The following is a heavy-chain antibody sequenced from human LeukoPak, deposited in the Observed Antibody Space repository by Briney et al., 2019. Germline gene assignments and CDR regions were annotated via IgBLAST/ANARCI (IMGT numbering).Heavy chain of an antibody. J-gene: IGHJ5*02. Sequence: SQTLSLTCTVSGVSISCGVYYWSWMRQPPGKGLEWIGYTYYSGRTYYNPSLKSRVTISVDTSKNQFSLKLSSVTAADTAVYYCARPYYYDSRIDPWGQGTRVTVSS. CDR2: TYYSGRT. V-gene: IGHV4-30-4*01. CDR1: GVSISCGVYY. D-gene: IGHD3-22*01. CDR3: ARPYYYDSRIDP.